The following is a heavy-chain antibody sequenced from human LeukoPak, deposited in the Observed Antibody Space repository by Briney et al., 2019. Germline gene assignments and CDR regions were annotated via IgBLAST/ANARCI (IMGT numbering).Heavy chain of an antibody. CDR1: GYSFTTYW. J-gene: IGHJ4*02. D-gene: IGHD5-24*01. Sequence: GESLKISCKGSGYSFTTYWIGWVRQMPGKGLEWMGIIYPGDSDTRYSPSFQGQVTISADKSISTAYLQWSSLKASDTAMYYCARRRDGYIPYYFDYWAREPWSPSPQ. CDR2: IYPGDSDT. V-gene: IGHV5-51*01. CDR3: ARRRDGYIPYYFDY.